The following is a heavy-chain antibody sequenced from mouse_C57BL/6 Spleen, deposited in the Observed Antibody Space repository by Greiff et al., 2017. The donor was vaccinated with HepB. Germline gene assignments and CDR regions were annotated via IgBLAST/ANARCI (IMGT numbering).Heavy chain of an antibody. CDR1: GYTFTSYW. Sequence: VQLQQSGAELVKPGASVKLSCKASGYTFTSYWMQWVKQRPGQGLEWIGEIDPSDSYTNYNQKFKGKATLTVATSSSTAYMQLSRLTSEDAAVYYCARSDSTGTGAMDYWGQGTSVTVSS. CDR3: ARSDSTGTGAMDY. J-gene: IGHJ4*01. D-gene: IGHD3-2*02. V-gene: IGHV1-50*01. CDR2: IDPSDSYT.